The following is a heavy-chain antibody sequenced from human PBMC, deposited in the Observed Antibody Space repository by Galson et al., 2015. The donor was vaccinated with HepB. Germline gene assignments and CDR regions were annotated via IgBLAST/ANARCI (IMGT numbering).Heavy chain of an antibody. Sequence: ETLSLTCTVSGGSVPTTSYFWGWVRQPPGKGLEWIGRVYYDDTTYYNPSLKSRVTLSVDSSKNQFSLNLGSVTAADTATYYCASQRVDRRGYWRSRGSEFDCWGQGTLVTVSS. CDR3: ASQRVDRRGYWRSRGSEFDC. CDR2: VYYDDTT. CDR1: GGSVPTTSYF. V-gene: IGHV4-39*01. J-gene: IGHJ5*01. D-gene: IGHD3-22*01.